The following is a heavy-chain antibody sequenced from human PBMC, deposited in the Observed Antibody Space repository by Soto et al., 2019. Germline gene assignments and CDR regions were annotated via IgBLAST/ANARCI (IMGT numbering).Heavy chain of an antibody. J-gene: IGHJ6*02. CDR1: GFTFSSYG. D-gene: IGHD3-3*01. V-gene: IGHV3-30*18. CDR2: ISYDGSNK. CDR3: AKDLNYDFWTGPNGMDV. Sequence: GGSLRLSCAASGFTFSSYGMHWVRQAPGKGLVWVAVISYDGSNKYYADSVKGRFTISRDNSKNTLYLQMNSLRAEDTAVYYCAKDLNYDFWTGPNGMDVCGQGTTVTVSS.